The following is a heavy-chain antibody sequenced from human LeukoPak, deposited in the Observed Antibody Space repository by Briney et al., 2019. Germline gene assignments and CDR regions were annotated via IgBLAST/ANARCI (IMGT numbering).Heavy chain of an antibody. D-gene: IGHD4-11*01. V-gene: IGHV3-21*04. CDR3: ANLYSDYDPR. CDR2: ISGSSSYI. CDR1: GFTFSDYE. Sequence: PGGSLRLSCAASGFTFSDYEMNWVRQAPGKGLEWVSFISGSSSYIYYADSVKGRFTISRDNSKNTLYLQMNSLRAEDTALYYCANLYSDYDPRWGQGTLVTVSS. J-gene: IGHJ4*02.